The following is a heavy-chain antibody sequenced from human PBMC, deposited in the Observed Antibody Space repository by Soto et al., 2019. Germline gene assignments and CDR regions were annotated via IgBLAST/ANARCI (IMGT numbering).Heavy chain of an antibody. D-gene: IGHD6-13*01. V-gene: IGHV4-31*03. Sequence: SETLSLTCTVSGGSISSGGYYWSWIRQHPGKGLEWIGYIYYSGSTYYNPSLKSRVTISVDTSKNQFSLKLSSVTAADTAVYYFARDGGVYVYNPFYYWGQGTLVTVSS. CDR2: IYYSGST. CDR1: GGSISSGGYY. J-gene: IGHJ4*02. CDR3: ARDGGVYVYNPFYY.